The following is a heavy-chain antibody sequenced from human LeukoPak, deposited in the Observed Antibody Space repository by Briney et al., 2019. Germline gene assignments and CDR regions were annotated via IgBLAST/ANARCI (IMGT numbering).Heavy chain of an antibody. CDR3: AKQGCTSISSYNNF. V-gene: IGHV3-23*01. CDR1: GFLFSTYA. CDR2: IGGSVGGA. J-gene: IGHJ4*02. Sequence: PGGSLRLSCEASGFLFSTYAMSWVRQTPGKGLEWVSAIGGSVGGAYYADSVKGRFTISRDNSKNTLYLQMNMLRAEDTAINYCAKQGCTSISSYNNFWGQGTLVTVSS. D-gene: IGHD2-2*02.